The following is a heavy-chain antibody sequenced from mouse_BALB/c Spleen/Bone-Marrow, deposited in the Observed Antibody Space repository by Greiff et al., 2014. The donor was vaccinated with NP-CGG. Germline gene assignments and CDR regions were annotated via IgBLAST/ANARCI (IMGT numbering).Heavy chain of an antibody. CDR2: INPKNGGT. CDR3: ARDWYYYGSSSSWFAH. CDR1: GYTFTEYT. D-gene: IGHD1-1*02. J-gene: IGHJ3*01. Sequence: VQLQQSGPELVKPGASVKISCKISGYTFTEYTIHWVKQSHGKSLEWIGGINPKNGGTTYKQKFKGKATLTVDKSSSTAYMELRSLTSEDSAVYYCARDWYYYGSSSSWFAHWGQGTLVTVSA. V-gene: IGHV1-18*01.